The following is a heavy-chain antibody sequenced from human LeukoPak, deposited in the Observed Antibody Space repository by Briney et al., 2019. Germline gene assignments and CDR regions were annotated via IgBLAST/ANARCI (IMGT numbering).Heavy chain of an antibody. CDR1: GGSFSGYY. CDR2: ISHSGST. D-gene: IGHD2-2*02. J-gene: IGHJ6*02. Sequence: SETLSLTCAVYGGSFSGYYWSWIRQPPGKGLEWIGEISHSGSTNYNPSLKSRVTISVDTSKNQFSLKLSSVTAADTAVYYCARDPRIVVVPAAIVHYYGMDVWGQGTTVTVSS. V-gene: IGHV4-34*01. CDR3: ARDPRIVVVPAAIVHYYGMDV.